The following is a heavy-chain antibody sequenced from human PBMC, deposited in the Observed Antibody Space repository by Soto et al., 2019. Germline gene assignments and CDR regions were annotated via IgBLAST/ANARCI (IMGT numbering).Heavy chain of an antibody. CDR3: ATNIPLN. Sequence: SLTLSSVAYGSTSARLSTHWVRQGPGRGLVWVSRINSDGSTTSYADSVKGRFTISRDNAKNTVYLQMNSLRAEDTAVYYCATNIPLNWGQATLVTVSS. D-gene: IGHD2-2*02. CDR2: INSDGSTT. V-gene: IGHV3-74*03. CDR1: GSTSARLS. J-gene: IGHJ4*02.